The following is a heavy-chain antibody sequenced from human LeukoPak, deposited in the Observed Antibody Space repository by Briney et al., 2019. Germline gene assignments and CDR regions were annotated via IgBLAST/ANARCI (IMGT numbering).Heavy chain of an antibody. Sequence: GGSLRLSCAASGFTFSSYWMSWVRQAPGKGLEWVANIKQDGSEKYYVDSVKGRFTISRDNAKNSLYLQMNSLRAEDTAVYYCARDGRHDYGGNSGCWGQGTLVTVSS. CDR2: IKQDGSEK. J-gene: IGHJ4*02. D-gene: IGHD4-23*01. CDR3: ARDGRHDYGGNSGC. V-gene: IGHV3-7*01. CDR1: GFTFSSYW.